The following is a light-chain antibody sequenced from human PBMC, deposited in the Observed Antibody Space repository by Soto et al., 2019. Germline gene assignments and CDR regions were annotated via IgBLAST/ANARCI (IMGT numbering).Light chain of an antibody. Sequence: EVVMRQSPATLSVSPGDGATLSCRASQGIGDLLVWYLHKPGHTPRLRIYDTSTRATGVPARFSGSMSGAEFTLPINTLQSEDFAPYYVQRYNSWPLTFGGGTQV. CDR3: QRYNSWPLT. CDR2: DTS. J-gene: IGKJ4*01. V-gene: IGKV3-15*01. CDR1: QGIGDL.